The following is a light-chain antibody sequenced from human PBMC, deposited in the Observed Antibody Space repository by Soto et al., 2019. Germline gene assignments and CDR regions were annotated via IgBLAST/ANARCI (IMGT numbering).Light chain of an antibody. CDR2: EVT. CDR1: SSDIGADDF. CDR3: SSYRKTTFPHVV. V-gene: IGLV2-14*01. J-gene: IGLJ2*01. Sequence: QSVLTQPASVSGSPGQSITISCTGTSSDIGADDFVSWNQHHPDKTPKLIIFEVTYRPTGISHRFSASKSGNTASLTISGLEAEDEAFYYCSSYRKTTFPHVVFGGGTKLTVL.